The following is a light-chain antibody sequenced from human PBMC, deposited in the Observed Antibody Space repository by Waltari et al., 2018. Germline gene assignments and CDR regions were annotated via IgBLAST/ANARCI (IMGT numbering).Light chain of an antibody. CDR2: DAS. J-gene: IGKJ1*01. V-gene: IGKV1-5*01. Sequence: DIQMTQSPSTLSASVGDTVTITSRASQSISSWLAWYHQKPGKAPKLLIYDASSLESGGPSRFSGSGSGTDFTLTISSLQPDDFATYYCQQYNSYPWTFGQGTKVEIK. CDR3: QQYNSYPWT. CDR1: QSISSW.